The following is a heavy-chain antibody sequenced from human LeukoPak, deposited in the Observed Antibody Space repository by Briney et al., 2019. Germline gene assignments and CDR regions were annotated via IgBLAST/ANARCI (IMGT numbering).Heavy chain of an antibody. D-gene: IGHD1-14*01. J-gene: IGHJ2*01. CDR2: IYYSGST. CDR3: ARQPRGIHGYFDL. V-gene: IGHV4-59*08. Sequence: SETLSLTCNVSGGSISSYYWSWVRQPPGKGLEWVGYIYYSGSTNYNPSLKSLVTISVDTSKTQFLLTLSSVTAADTAVYYCARQPRGIHGYFDLWGRGTLVTVSS. CDR1: GGSISSYY.